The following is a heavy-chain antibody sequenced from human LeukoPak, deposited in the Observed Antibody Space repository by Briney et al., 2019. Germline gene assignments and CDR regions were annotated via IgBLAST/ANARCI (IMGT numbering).Heavy chain of an antibody. J-gene: IGHJ4*02. CDR3: ASSRARIAVALDY. Sequence: SETLSLTCAVYGGSFSGYYWSWIRQPPGKGLEWVGEINHSGSTNYNPSLKSRVTISVDTSKNQFSLKLSSVTAADTAVYYYASSRARIAVALDYWGQGTLVTVSS. CDR1: GGSFSGYY. CDR2: INHSGST. V-gene: IGHV4-34*01. D-gene: IGHD6-19*01.